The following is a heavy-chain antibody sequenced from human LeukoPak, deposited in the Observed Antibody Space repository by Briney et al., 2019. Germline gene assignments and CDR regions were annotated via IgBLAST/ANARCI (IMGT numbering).Heavy chain of an antibody. J-gene: IGHJ4*02. Sequence: ASVKVSCKASGYTFTGYYMHWVRQAPGQGLEWRGWINPNSGGTNYAQKFQGRVTMTRDTSISTAYMELSRLRSDDTAVYYCARDGRRYSSSWYDYWGQGTLVTVSS. CDR1: GYTFTGYY. CDR3: ARDGRRYSSSWYDY. CDR2: INPNSGGT. V-gene: IGHV1-2*02. D-gene: IGHD6-13*01.